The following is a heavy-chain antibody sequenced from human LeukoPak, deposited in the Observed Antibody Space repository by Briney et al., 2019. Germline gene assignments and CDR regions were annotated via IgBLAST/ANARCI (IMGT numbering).Heavy chain of an antibody. J-gene: IGHJ4*02. CDR2: IYYSGST. CDR1: GGSISSYY. CDR3: ARLRLTGDFDY. D-gene: IGHD7-27*01. Sequence: SETLSLTCTVSGGSISSYYWSWLRQPPGKGLEWLGYIYYSGSTNYNPSLKSRVTISVDTSKNQFSLKLSSVTAADTAVYYCARLRLTGDFDYWGQGTLVTVSS. V-gene: IGHV4-59*08.